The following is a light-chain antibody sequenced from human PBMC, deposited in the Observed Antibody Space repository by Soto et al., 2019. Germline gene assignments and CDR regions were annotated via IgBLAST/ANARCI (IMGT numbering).Light chain of an antibody. CDR3: QQYNDNWT. Sequence: DIQMTQSPSTLSASVGDRVTITCRASQSISSWLAWYQQKPGQAPKLLIYKASTLQSGVPSRFSGSESGTEFTLAISSLQPDDSATYYCQQYNDNWTFGQGTKVE. CDR2: KAS. CDR1: QSISSW. J-gene: IGKJ1*01. V-gene: IGKV1-5*03.